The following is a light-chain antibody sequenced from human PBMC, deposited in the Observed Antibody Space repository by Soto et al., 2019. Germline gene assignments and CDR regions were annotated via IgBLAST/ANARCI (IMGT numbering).Light chain of an antibody. J-gene: IGKJ1*01. CDR3: QQYNNRWT. CDR2: GAS. V-gene: IGKV3-15*01. CDR1: QSISKN. Sequence: EIVMPQSPATLSVSPGERATLSCRASQSISKNLAWYHQRPGQAPRLLIYGASTRATGIPARFSGSGSGTEFTLTSSSQQSEDFAVYYCQQYNNRWTFGQGTRVEIK.